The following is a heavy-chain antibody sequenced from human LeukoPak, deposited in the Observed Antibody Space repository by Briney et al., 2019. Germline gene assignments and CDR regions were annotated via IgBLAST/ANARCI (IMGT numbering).Heavy chain of an antibody. CDR2: ISSSGSSI. D-gene: IGHD2-2*01. V-gene: IGHV3-48*03. J-gene: IGHJ4*02. CDR3: ARVSRYANDY. Sequence: PGGSLRLSCAASGFTFSSYEMNWVRQAPGKGLEWVSYISSSGSSIYYADSVKGRFTISRDNAKNSLYLQMNSLRAEDTAVYYCARVSRYANDYWGQGTLVTVSS. CDR1: GFTFSSYE.